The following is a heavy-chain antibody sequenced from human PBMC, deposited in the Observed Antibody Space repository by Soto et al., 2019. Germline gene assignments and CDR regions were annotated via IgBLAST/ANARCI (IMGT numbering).Heavy chain of an antibody. D-gene: IGHD6-13*01. Sequence: EVQLLESGGGLVQPGESLRLSCAASGFIFSDYAMTWVRQAPGKGLEWVSGISGSGESIYYGDSVEGRFTISRDNSKNTLYLQLNSLRGEDTAVYYCARDRHGSDWYTYYFYTLAVWGQGTTVTVS. V-gene: IGHV3-23*01. CDR2: ISGSGESI. J-gene: IGHJ6*02. CDR1: GFIFSDYA. CDR3: ARDRHGSDWYTYYFYTLAV.